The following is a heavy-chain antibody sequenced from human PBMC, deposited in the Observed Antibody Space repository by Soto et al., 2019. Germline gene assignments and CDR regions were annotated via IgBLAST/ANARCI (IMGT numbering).Heavy chain of an antibody. J-gene: IGHJ6*04. Sequence: ASVKVSCKASGYTFIAYYIHWVRQAPGQGLEWMGWINSNSGDANYAQKFQGRVTMTRDASISTGYMELSGLRSDDTAVYYCARDGLLYCSDGVCYWMYVCGKGTMVTVSS. V-gene: IGHV1-2*02. CDR2: INSNSGDA. D-gene: IGHD2-8*01. CDR3: ARDGLLYCSDGVCYWMYV. CDR1: GYTFIAYY.